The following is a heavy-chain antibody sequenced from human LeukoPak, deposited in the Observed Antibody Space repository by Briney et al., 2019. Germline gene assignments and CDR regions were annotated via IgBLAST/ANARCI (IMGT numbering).Heavy chain of an antibody. V-gene: IGHV3-23*01. D-gene: IGHD7-27*01. CDR1: GFTFSNYA. CDR2: VSGSGRNT. Sequence: GGSLRLSCAGSGFTFSNYAMTWVRQAPGKGLEWVSSVSGSGRNTFYPDSVEGRFTISRDNSKNTVYLQMNSPRADDTAVYYCAKDGSSLGIDGYFDYWGQGTLVTVSS. J-gene: IGHJ4*02. CDR3: AKDGSSLGIDGYFDY.